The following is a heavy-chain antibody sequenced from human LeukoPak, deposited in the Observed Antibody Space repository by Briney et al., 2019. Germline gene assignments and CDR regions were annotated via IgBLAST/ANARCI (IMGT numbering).Heavy chain of an antibody. CDR3: ASPRLGGAFDI. Sequence: SETLSLTCAVYGGSFSGYYWSWIRQPPGKGLEWIGEINHSGGTNYNPSLKSRVTISVDTSKNQSPLKLSSVTAADTAVYYCASPRLGGAFDIWGQGTMVTVSS. J-gene: IGHJ3*02. V-gene: IGHV4-34*01. D-gene: IGHD7-27*01. CDR2: INHSGGT. CDR1: GGSFSGYY.